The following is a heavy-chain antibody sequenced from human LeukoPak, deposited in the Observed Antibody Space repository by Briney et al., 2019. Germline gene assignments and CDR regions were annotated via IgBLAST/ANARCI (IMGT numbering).Heavy chain of an antibody. CDR1: GYSFPTYW. J-gene: IGHJ4*02. D-gene: IGHD6-13*01. CDR2: IYPSDSDT. V-gene: IGHV5-51*01. Sequence: GESLKISCKGSGYSFPTYWIAWVRQMPGKGLEWMGSIYPSDSDTRYSPSFQGQVTISADKSITTAYLQWSSLKASDTAMYYCAISTYTSTFDYWGQGTLVTVSS. CDR3: AISTYTSTFDY.